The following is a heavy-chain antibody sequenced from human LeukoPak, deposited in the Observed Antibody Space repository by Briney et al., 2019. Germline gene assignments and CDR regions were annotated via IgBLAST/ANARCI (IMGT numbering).Heavy chain of an antibody. CDR3: AKGFVVVTAIRKDAFDI. CDR1: GSTFDDYA. J-gene: IGHJ3*02. V-gene: IGHV3-9*01. CDR2: ISWNSGSI. Sequence: GRSLRLSCAASGSTFDDYAMHWVRQAPGKGLEWVSGISWNSGSIGYADSVKGRFTISRDNAKNSLYLQMNSLRAEDTALYYCAKGFVVVTAIRKDAFDIWGQGTMVTVSS. D-gene: IGHD2-21*02.